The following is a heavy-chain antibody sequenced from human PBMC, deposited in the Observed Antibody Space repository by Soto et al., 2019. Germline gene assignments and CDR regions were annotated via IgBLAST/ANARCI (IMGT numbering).Heavy chain of an antibody. V-gene: IGHV4-59*08. CDR2: IYYRGNS. CDR3: ARQADCGGTNCNAFDP. CDR1: GDSISPYY. D-gene: IGHD2-21*01. Sequence: SETLSLTCTVSGDSISPYYWSWIRQPPGKGLEWIGWIYYRGNSNYNPSLKSRVTISVDTSKNQFPLKLTSVTAADTAVYYCARQADCGGTNCNAFDPWGQGTLVTVSS. J-gene: IGHJ5*02.